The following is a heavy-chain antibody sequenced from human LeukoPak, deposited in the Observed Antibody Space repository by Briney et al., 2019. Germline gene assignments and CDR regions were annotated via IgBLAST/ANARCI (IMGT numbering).Heavy chain of an antibody. CDR2: ISGGGGDT. V-gene: IGHV3-23*01. J-gene: IGHJ4*02. D-gene: IGHD5-12*01. CDR3: VTESAWLFDY. Sequence: GGSLRLSCTASGFTFRDYGMSWVRQAPGKGLEWVSAISGGGGDTYYADSVKGRFTISRDNSKDTLYLQMNSLRDEDTALYHCVTESAWLFDYWGQGTLVTVSS. CDR1: GFTFRDYG.